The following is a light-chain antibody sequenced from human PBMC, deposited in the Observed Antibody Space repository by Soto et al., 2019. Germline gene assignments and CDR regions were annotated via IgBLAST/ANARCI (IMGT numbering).Light chain of an antibody. CDR1: QSVSSSY. J-gene: IGKJ3*01. V-gene: IGKV3D-20*02. CDR3: QQRSNWPLFT. CDR2: GAS. Sequence: EIVLTQSPGTPSLSPGERATLSCRASQSVSSSYLAWYQQKPGQAPRLLIYGASSRATGIPDRFSGSGSGTDFTLTISSLEPEDFAVYYCQQRSNWPLFTFGPGTKVDIK.